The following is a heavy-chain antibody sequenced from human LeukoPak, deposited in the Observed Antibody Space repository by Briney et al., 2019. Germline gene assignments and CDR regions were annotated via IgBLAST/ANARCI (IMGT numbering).Heavy chain of an antibody. CDR3: ARGKLRDYYGSGSYYAAFDI. J-gene: IGHJ3*02. V-gene: IGHV1-69*01. CDR1: GGSFSSYA. D-gene: IGHD3-10*01. Sequence: SVKVSCKASGGSFSSYAISWVRQAPGQGLEWMGGIIPIFGTANYAQKFQGRVTITADESTSTAYMELSSLRSEDTAVYYCARGKLRDYYGSGSYYAAFDIWGQGTMVTVSS. CDR2: IIPIFGTA.